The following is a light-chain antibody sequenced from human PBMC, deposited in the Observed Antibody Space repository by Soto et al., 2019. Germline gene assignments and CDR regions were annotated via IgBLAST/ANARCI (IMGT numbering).Light chain of an antibody. J-gene: IGKJ2*01. CDR1: QSVSSY. CDR2: DAS. CDR3: QQYGSTPYT. V-gene: IGKV3-11*01. Sequence: EIVLTQSPATLSLSPGERATLSCRASQSVSSYLAWYQQKPGQAPRLLIYDASNRATGIPARFSGSGSGTDFTLTISSLETEDFAVYYCQQYGSTPYTFGQGTKLEIK.